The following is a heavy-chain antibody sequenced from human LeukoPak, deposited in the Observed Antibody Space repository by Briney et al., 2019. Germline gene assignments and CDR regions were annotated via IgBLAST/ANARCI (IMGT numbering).Heavy chain of an antibody. CDR3: ARENSGSYREFDY. CDR2: IYTSGST. Sequence: PSETLSLTCTDSGGSISNYYWSWIRQPAGKGLEWIGRIYTSGSTNYTPSLKSRVSMSVDTSKNQFSLKLSSVTAADTAVFYCARENSGSYREFDYWGQGTLVTVSS. V-gene: IGHV4-4*07. D-gene: IGHD1-26*01. J-gene: IGHJ4*02. CDR1: GGSISNYY.